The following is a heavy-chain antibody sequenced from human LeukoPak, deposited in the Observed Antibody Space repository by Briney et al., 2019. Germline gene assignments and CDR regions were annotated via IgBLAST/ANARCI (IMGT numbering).Heavy chain of an antibody. CDR3: ARDRLDRNHYYGLDV. Sequence: GGSLRLSCAASGFTLSSYWMHWVRQAPGKGLVWVSRINSDESTYADSVKGRFTISRDNAKNTLYLQMNSLRAEDTAVYYCARDRLDRNHYYGLDVWGQGTTVTVSS. V-gene: IGHV3-74*01. CDR2: INSDES. CDR1: GFTLSSYW. J-gene: IGHJ6*02. D-gene: IGHD1-14*01.